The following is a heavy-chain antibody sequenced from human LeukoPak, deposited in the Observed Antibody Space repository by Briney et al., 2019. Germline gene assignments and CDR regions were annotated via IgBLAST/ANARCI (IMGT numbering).Heavy chain of an antibody. CDR2: TYYRSKWYN. V-gene: IGHV6-1*01. CDR1: GDSVSSNSAA. Sequence: SQTLSLTCAISGDSVSSNSAAWNWIRQSPSRGLEWLGRTYYRSKWYNDYAVSVKSRITINPDTSKNQFSLQLNSVTPEDTAVYYCARSWFGELLETDYFDYWGQGTRVTVSS. J-gene: IGHJ4*02. CDR3: ARSWFGELLETDYFDY. D-gene: IGHD3-10*01.